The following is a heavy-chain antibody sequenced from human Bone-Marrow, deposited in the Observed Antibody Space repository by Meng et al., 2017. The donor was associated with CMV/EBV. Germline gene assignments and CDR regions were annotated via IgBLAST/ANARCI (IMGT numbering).Heavy chain of an antibody. CDR3: TTEFLFVVVPAATETSHIEGDY. CDR2: IKSKTDGGTT. Sequence: GGSLRLSCAASGFTFSNAWMSWVRQAPGKGLEWVGRIKSKTDGGTTDYAAPVKGRFTISRDDSKNTLYLQMNSLKTEDTAVYYCTTEFLFVVVPAATETSHIEGDYWGQGTLVTVSS. V-gene: IGHV3-15*01. D-gene: IGHD2-2*01. CDR1: GFTFSNAW. J-gene: IGHJ4*02.